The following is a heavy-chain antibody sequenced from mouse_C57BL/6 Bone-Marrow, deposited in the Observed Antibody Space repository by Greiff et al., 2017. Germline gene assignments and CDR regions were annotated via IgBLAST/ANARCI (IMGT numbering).Heavy chain of an antibody. CDR2: IDPSDSYT. J-gene: IGHJ2*01. V-gene: IGHV1-59*01. Sequence: QVQLQQPGAELVRPGTSVKLSCKASGYTFTSYWMHWVKQRPGQGLEWIGVIDPSDSYTNYNQKFKGKATLTVDTSSSTAYMQLSSLTSEDSAVYYCARWGYYGLDYWGQGTTLTVSS. CDR1: GYTFTSYW. CDR3: ARWGYYGLDY. D-gene: IGHD1-1*01.